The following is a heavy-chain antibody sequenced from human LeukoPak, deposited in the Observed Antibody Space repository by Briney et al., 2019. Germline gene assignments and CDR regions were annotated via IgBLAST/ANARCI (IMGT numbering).Heavy chain of an antibody. CDR2: INTDGSST. D-gene: IGHD5-12*01. Sequence: GGSLRLSCAASGFTFSSYWMHWVRRLPGKGLVWVSRINTDGSSTIYADSVKGRFTISRDNAKNTLYLQMNSLRAEDTAVYYCTRGYVGIDYWGQGTLVTVSS. J-gene: IGHJ4*02. CDR3: TRGYVGIDY. V-gene: IGHV3-74*01. CDR1: GFTFSSYW.